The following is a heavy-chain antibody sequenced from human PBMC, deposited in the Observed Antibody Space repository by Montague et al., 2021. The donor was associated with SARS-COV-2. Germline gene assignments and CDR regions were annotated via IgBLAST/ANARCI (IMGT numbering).Heavy chain of an antibody. CDR3: ARDNGDYEGGYYYGMDV. V-gene: IGHV3-30*04. CDR1: GFTFSSYA. Sequence: SLRLSCAASGFTFSSYAMHWVRQAPGKGLEWVAVISYDGSNKYYADSVKGRFTISRDNSKNTLYLQMNSLRAEDTAVYYCARDNGDYEGGYYYGMDVWGQGTTVTVSS. D-gene: IGHD4-17*01. J-gene: IGHJ6*02. CDR2: ISYDGSNK.